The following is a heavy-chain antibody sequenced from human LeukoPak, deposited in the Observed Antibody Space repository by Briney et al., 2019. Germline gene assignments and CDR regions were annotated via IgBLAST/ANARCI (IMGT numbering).Heavy chain of an antibody. V-gene: IGHV3-23*01. Sequence: GGSLRLSCAASGFTFSSYAMSWVRQASGKGLEWVSAVSGSGGSTYYADSVKGRFTISRDNSKNTLYLQMNSLRAEDTAVYYCAKAPGDYYYMDVWGKGTTVTVSS. J-gene: IGHJ6*03. CDR2: VSGSGGST. D-gene: IGHD3-10*01. CDR1: GFTFSSYA. CDR3: AKAPGDYYYMDV.